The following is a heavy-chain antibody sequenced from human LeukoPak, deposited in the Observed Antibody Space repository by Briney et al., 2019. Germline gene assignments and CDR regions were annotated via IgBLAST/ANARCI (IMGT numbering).Heavy chain of an antibody. Sequence: GGSLRLSCAASGFTFSSYGMHWVRQAPGKGLEWVAVIWYDGSNKYYADSMKGRFTTSRDNSKNTLYLQMNSLRAEDTAVYYCARDTGGWSPDYWGQGTLVTVSS. CDR3: ARDTGGWSPDY. J-gene: IGHJ4*02. D-gene: IGHD2-8*02. CDR1: GFTFSSYG. CDR2: IWYDGSNK. V-gene: IGHV3-33*01.